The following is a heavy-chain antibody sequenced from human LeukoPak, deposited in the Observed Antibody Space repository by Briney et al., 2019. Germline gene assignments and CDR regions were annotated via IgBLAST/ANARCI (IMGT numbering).Heavy chain of an antibody. CDR1: RFTFSDYY. CDR3: ARLRIRNCSGGTCYSTFFDY. D-gene: IGHD2-15*01. J-gene: IGHJ4*02. V-gene: IGHV3-11*04. CDR2: ISDSSNII. Sequence: GGSLRLSCVASRFTFSDYYMTWIRQAPGKGLVWVSYISDSSNIIYYTDSVKGRFAISRDNAKNSLYLQMNSLRAEDTAVYYCARLRIRNCSGGTCYSTFFDYWGQGTLVTVSS.